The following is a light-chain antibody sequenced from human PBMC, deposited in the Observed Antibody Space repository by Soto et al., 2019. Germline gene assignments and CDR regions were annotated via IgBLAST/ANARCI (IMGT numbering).Light chain of an antibody. J-gene: IGKJ4*01. Sequence: DIQMTQSPSSLSASVGDSVTISCRASQSISRYLNWDQQKPGKAPKLLIFSASGLQSGVPSRFSGGRYGTEFALAISSLQLEDFATYYCQQRHTNPLTFGGGTKV. CDR2: SAS. CDR1: QSISRY. V-gene: IGKV1-39*01. CDR3: QQRHTNPLT.